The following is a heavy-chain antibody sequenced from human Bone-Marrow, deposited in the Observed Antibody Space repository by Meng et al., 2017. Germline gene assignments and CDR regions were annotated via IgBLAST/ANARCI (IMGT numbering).Heavy chain of an antibody. CDR1: GYNFPDYW. Sequence: SVKVSCKPSGYNFPDYWLHWVRRAPGQGLEWMGRIDSKSGDTHYAQRFQGRVTMTGDTSISTAYMELGGLRSDDTAMYYCARDEDISAAGKLFGDYWGQGTLVTVSS. V-gene: IGHV1-2*06. CDR3: ARDEDISAAGKLFGDY. CDR2: IDSKSGDT. D-gene: IGHD6-13*01. J-gene: IGHJ4*02.